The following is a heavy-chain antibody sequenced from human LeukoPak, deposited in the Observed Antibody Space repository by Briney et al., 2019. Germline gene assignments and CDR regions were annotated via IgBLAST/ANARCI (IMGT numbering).Heavy chain of an antibody. Sequence: ASVKVSCKATGYTFTGYYMHWVRQAPGQGLEWMGWINPNSGGTNYAQKFQGRVTMTRDTSISTAYMELSRLRSDDTAVYYCARDGWFGEPYNWFDPWGQGTLVTVSS. J-gene: IGHJ5*02. CDR3: ARDGWFGEPYNWFDP. V-gene: IGHV1-2*02. D-gene: IGHD3-10*01. CDR1: GYTFTGYY. CDR2: INPNSGGT.